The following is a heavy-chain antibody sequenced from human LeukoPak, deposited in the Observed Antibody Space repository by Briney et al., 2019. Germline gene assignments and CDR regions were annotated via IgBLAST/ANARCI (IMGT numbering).Heavy chain of an antibody. J-gene: IGHJ4*02. V-gene: IGHV3-23*01. CDR2: ISGSGGST. D-gene: IGHD3-10*01. CDR1: GFTFSSYA. CDR3: AKDQEAITMVRGELDY. Sequence: PGGSLRLSCAASGFTFSSYAMSWVRQAPGKGLERVSAISGSGGSTYYADSVKGRFTISRDNSKNTLYLQMNSLRAEDTAVYYCAKDQEAITMVRGELDYWGQGTLVTVSS.